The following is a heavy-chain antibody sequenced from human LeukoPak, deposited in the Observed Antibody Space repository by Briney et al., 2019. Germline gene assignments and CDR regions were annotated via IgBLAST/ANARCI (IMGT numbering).Heavy chain of an antibody. D-gene: IGHD5-18*01. Sequence: PSETLSLTCTVSGGSISSGGYYWSWIRQHPGKGLEWIGYIYYSGSTYYNPSLKSRVTISVDTSKNQFSLKLSSVTAADTAVYYCARSYGYGTNFDYWGQGTLVTVSS. J-gene: IGHJ4*02. V-gene: IGHV4-31*03. CDR3: ARSYGYGTNFDY. CDR1: GGSISSGGYY. CDR2: IYYSGST.